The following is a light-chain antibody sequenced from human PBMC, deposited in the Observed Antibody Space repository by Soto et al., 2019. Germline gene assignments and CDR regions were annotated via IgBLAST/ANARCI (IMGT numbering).Light chain of an antibody. CDR3: CSYAGSNYV. CDR2: EVS. J-gene: IGLJ1*01. CDR1: SSDVGNYNL. Sequence: QSVLTRPASVSGSPGQSITISCTGTSSDVGNYNLVSWYQHHPGKAPKLMIYEVSKRPSGVSNRFSGSKSGDTASLTISGLQAEDEADYYCCSYAGSNYVFGTGTKVTVL. V-gene: IGLV2-23*02.